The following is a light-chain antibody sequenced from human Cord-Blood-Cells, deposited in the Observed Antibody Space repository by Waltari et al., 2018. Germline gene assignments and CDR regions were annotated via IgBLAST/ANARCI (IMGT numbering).Light chain of an antibody. J-gene: IGKJ5*01. Sequence: EIVLTQSPATLSLPPGERATITCRASQSVSSYLAWYQQKPGQAPRLLIYDASNRATGIPARFSGSGSGTDFTLTISSLEPEDFAVYYCQQRSNWPPITFGQGTRLEIK. CDR2: DAS. CDR1: QSVSSY. V-gene: IGKV3-11*01. CDR3: QQRSNWPPIT.